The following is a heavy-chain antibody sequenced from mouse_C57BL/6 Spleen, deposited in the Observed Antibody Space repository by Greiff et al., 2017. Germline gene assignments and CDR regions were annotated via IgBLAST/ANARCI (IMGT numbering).Heavy chain of an antibody. Sequence: QVQLKQSGAELVRPGASVKLSCKASGYTFTDYYINWVKQRPGQGLEWIARIYPGSGNTYYNEKFKGKATLTAEKSSSTAYMQLSSLTSEDSAVYFCAREGQLRLPYAMDYWGQGTSVTVSS. J-gene: IGHJ4*01. CDR1: GYTFTDYY. D-gene: IGHD3-2*02. CDR3: AREGQLRLPYAMDY. CDR2: IYPGSGNT. V-gene: IGHV1-76*01.